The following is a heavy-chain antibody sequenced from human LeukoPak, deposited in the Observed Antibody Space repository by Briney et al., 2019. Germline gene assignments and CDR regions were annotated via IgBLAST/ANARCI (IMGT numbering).Heavy chain of an antibody. J-gene: IGHJ3*02. CDR1: GGSFSGYY. D-gene: IGHD2-2*01. V-gene: IGHV4-34*01. Sequence: PSETLSLTCAVYGGSFSGYYWSWIRQPPGKGLEWIGEINHSGSTNYNPSIKSRVTISVDTSKNQFSLKLSSVTAADTAVYYCARGLVPAARVDAFDIWGQGTMVTVSS. CDR2: INHSGST. CDR3: ARGLVPAARVDAFDI.